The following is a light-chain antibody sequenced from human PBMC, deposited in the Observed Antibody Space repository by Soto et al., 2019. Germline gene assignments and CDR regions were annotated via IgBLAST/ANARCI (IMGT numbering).Light chain of an antibody. J-gene: IGKJ2*01. CDR3: QQYGSSPPYT. CDR1: QSVSSSY. V-gene: IGKV3-20*01. Sequence: EIVLTQSPGTLFLSPGERATLSCRASQSVSSSYLAWYQQKPGQAPRLLIYGASSRATGIPDRFSGSGSGTDFTLTISRLEPEDFAVYYCQQYGSSPPYTFGQGTTLEIK. CDR2: GAS.